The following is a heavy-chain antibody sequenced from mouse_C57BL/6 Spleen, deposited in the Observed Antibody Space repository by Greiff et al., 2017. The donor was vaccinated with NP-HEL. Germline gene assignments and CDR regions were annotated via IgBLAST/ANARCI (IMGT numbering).Heavy chain of an antibody. V-gene: IGHV6-3*01. CDR3: TALDY. J-gene: IGHJ2*01. Sequence: EVKLEESGGGLVQPGGSMKLSCVASGFTFSNYWMNWVRQSPEQGLEWVAQIRLKSDNYATHYAESVKGRFTISRDDSKSSVYLQMNNLRAEDTGIYYCTALDYWGQGTTLTVSS. CDR1: GFTFSNYW. CDR2: IRLKSDNYAT.